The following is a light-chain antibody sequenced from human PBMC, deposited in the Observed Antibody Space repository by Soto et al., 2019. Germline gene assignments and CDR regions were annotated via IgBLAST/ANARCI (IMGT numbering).Light chain of an antibody. CDR2: LEGSGSY. CDR3: GTWDSNTRV. CDR1: SGHSSYI. V-gene: IGLV4-60*02. Sequence: QLVLTQSSSASASLGSSVKLTCTLSSGHSSYIIAWHQQQPGKAPRYLIKLEGSGSYNKGSGVPDRFSCSSSGADRYLTISNLQFEDEADYSCGTWDSNTRVFGGGTKLTVL. J-gene: IGLJ3*02.